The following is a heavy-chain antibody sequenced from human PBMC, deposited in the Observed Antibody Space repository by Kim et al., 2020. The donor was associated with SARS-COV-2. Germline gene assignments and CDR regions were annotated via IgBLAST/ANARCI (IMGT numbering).Heavy chain of an antibody. CDR2: TYYRSKWYN. J-gene: IGHJ6*02. D-gene: IGHD3-10*01. Sequence: QTLSLTCAISGDSVSSNSAAWNWIRQSPSRGLEWLGRTYYRSKWYNDYAVSVKSRITINPDTSKNQFSLQLNSVTPEDTAVYYCARETIHYHGSGSLHYYYYYGMDVWGQGTTVTVSS. CDR1: GDSVSSNSAA. CDR3: ARETIHYHGSGSLHYYYYYGMDV. V-gene: IGHV6-1*01.